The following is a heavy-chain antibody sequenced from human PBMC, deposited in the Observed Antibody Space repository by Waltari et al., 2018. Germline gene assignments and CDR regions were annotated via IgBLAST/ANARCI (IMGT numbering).Heavy chain of an antibody. CDR3: ARGGHVDY. V-gene: IGHV3-7*01. J-gene: IGHJ4*02. Sequence: EVQLAESAGGLVQPGGPVVPTFRAAGFTCSGFGMTWVRQAPGKGLEWVANINEDGSEKHYVDSVKGRFTISRDNAKNSLFLQMNSLIADDTAVYYCARGGHVDYCGQGTLVTVSS. CDR2: INEDGSEK. CDR1: GFTCSGFG.